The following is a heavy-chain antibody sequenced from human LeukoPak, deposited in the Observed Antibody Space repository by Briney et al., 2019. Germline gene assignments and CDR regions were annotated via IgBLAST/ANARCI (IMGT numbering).Heavy chain of an antibody. CDR3: ARESVAGPYYFDY. D-gene: IGHD6-19*01. J-gene: IGHJ4*02. CDR1: GGSISSGGYY. Sequence: SETLSLTCTVSGGSISSGGYYWSWIRQPPGKGLEWIGYIYHSGSTYYNPSLKSRVTISVDRSKNQFSLKLSSVTAADTAVYYCARESVAGPYYFDYWGQGTLVTVSS. CDR2: IYHSGST. V-gene: IGHV4-30-2*01.